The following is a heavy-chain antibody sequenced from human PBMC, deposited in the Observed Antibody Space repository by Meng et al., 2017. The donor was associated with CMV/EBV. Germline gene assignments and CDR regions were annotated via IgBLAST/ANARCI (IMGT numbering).Heavy chain of an antibody. CDR2: IYYSGST. CDR1: SSDY. CDR3: ARRVGRYDFWSGYYPDNWFDP. J-gene: IGHJ5*02. V-gene: IGHV4-39*01. Sequence: SSDYWGWIRKPPGKGLEWIGSIYYSGSTYYNPSLKSRVTISVDTSKNQFSLKLSSVTAADTAVYYCARRVGRYDFWSGYYPDNWFDPWGQGTLVTVSS. D-gene: IGHD3-3*01.